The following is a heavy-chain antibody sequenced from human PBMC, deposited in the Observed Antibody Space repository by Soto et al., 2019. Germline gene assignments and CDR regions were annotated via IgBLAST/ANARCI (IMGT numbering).Heavy chain of an antibody. V-gene: IGHV1-69*08. CDR1: GGTFSSYT. Sequence: QVQLVQSGAEVKKPGYSVKVSCKASGGTFSSYTISWVRQAPGQGLEWMGRIIPILGIANYAQKFQGRVTITADKSTSTAYMELSSLRSEDTAVYYCARERRELLASYFDYWGQGTLVTVSS. D-gene: IGHD1-26*01. J-gene: IGHJ4*02. CDR3: ARERRELLASYFDY. CDR2: IIPILGIA.